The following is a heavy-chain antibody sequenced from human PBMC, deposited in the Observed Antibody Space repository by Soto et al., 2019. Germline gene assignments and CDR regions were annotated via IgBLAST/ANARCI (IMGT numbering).Heavy chain of an antibody. CDR3: ARATLYDSGGYYDN. CDR1: GYTFTSYG. Sequence: ASVKVSCKASGYTFTSYGISWVRQAPGQGLEWMGWISAYNGNTNYAQKLQGRVTMTTDTSTTTAYMELRSLRSEDTAVYHCARATLYDSGGYYDNWGQGTLVTVSS. CDR2: ISAYNGNT. J-gene: IGHJ4*02. D-gene: IGHD3-10*01. V-gene: IGHV1-18*01.